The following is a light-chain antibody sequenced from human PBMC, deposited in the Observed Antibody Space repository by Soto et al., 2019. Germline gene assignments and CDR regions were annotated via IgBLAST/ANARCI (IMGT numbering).Light chain of an antibody. V-gene: IGLV1-51*01. CDR3: GSWDSSLSAYV. CDR1: SSNIGGNS. J-gene: IGLJ1*01. CDR2: DDD. Sequence: QSVMTQPPSVSAAPGQRVTISCSRSSSNIGGNSVSWYQQLPGTAPKLLIYDDDKRPSGIPDRFSGSKSGTSATLGITGFQTGDEADHYCGSWDSSLSAYVFGTGTQLTVL.